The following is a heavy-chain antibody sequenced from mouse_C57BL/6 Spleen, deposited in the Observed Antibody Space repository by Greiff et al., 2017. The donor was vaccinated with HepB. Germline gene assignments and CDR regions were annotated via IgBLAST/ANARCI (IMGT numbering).Heavy chain of an antibody. CDR3: AREGYYEAY. CDR1: GYSITSGYY. Sequence: VQLQQSGPGLVKPSQSLSLTCSVTGYSITSGYYWNWIRQFPGNKLEWMGYISYDGSNNYNPSLKNRISITRDTSKNQFFLKLNSVTTEDTATYYCAREGYYEAYWGQGTLVTVSA. J-gene: IGHJ3*01. D-gene: IGHD2-3*01. V-gene: IGHV3-6*01. CDR2: ISYDGSN.